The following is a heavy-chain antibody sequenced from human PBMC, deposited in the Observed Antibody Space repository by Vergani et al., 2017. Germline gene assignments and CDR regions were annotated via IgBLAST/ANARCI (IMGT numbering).Heavy chain of an antibody. Sequence: QVQLVESGGGVVQRGGSLRLSCATSGFTLSNYDMQWIRQGPGKGLEFVAFIQFDGSNQYYADSVKGRFTLSRDFSKNPLYLQMNSLRTDDTATYYCAKHFSGWGIDYWGQGTQVIVSS. CDR1: GFTLSNYD. CDR2: IQFDGSNQ. D-gene: IGHD3-16*01. J-gene: IGHJ4*02. V-gene: IGHV3-30*02. CDR3: AKHFSGWGIDY.